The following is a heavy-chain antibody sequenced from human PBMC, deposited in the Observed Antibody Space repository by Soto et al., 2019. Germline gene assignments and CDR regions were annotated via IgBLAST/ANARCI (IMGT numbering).Heavy chain of an antibody. Sequence: ETLSLTCTVSGGSISSSSYYWGWIRQPPGKGLEWIGSVYYSGSTYYNPSLKSRVTISVDTSKNQFSLKLSSVTAADTAVYYCARLDVLLWFGESSPDAFDIWGQGTMVTVSS. CDR3: ARLDVLLWFGESSPDAFDI. D-gene: IGHD3-10*01. J-gene: IGHJ3*02. CDR2: VYYSGST. V-gene: IGHV4-39*01. CDR1: GGSISSSSYY.